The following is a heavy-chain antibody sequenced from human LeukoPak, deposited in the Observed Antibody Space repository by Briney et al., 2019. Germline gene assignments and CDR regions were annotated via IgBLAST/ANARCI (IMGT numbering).Heavy chain of an antibody. D-gene: IGHD4-17*01. J-gene: IGHJ4*02. Sequence: GVTLRLSCAASGFTVSSNYMNWVRQAPGKGLEWVSVIYSGGSTYYADSVKGRFTISRDNSKNTLYLQMNSLRAEDTAVYYCAREAVTRNYFDYWGQGTLVTVSS. CDR1: GFTVSSNY. V-gene: IGHV3-53*01. CDR2: IYSGGST. CDR3: AREAVTRNYFDY.